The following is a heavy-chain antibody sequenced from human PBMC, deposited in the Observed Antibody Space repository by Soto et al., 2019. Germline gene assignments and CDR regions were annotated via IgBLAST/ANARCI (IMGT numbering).Heavy chain of an antibody. CDR3: AREKGYYGSGSYYYYYYYGMDV. CDR2: IWYDGSNK. Sequence: QVQLVESGGGVVQPGRSLRLSCAASGFTFSSYGMPWVRQAPGKGLEWVAVIWYDGSNKYYADSVKGRFTISRDNSKNTLYLQMNSLRAEDTAVYYCAREKGYYGSGSYYYYYYYGMDVWGQGTTVTVSS. V-gene: IGHV3-33*01. D-gene: IGHD3-10*01. CDR1: GFTFSSYG. J-gene: IGHJ6*02.